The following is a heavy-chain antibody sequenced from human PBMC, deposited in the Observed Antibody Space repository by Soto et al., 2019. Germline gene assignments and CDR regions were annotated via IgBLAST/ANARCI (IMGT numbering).Heavy chain of an antibody. J-gene: IGHJ6*02. CDR2: ISWDGGST. CDR1: GFTFDDYT. Sequence: GGSLRLSCAASGFTFDDYTMHWVRQAPGKGLEWVSLISWDGGSTYYADSVKGRFTISRDNSKNSLYLQMNSLRTEDTALYYCAKDMESSSAPDPYYYYGMDVWGQGTTVTVSS. CDR3: AKDMESSSAPDPYYYYGMDV. V-gene: IGHV3-43*01. D-gene: IGHD6-13*01.